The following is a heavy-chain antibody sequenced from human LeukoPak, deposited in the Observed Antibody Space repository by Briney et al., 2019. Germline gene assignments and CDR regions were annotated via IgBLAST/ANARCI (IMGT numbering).Heavy chain of an antibody. V-gene: IGHV1-18*04. CDR2: ISAYNGNT. CDR3: AMLGRTVPVHRNWFDP. J-gene: IGHJ5*02. D-gene: IGHD2-2*01. CDR1: GYTFTSYG. Sequence: ASVKVSCKASGYTFTSYGISWVRQAPGQGLEWMGWISAYNGNTNYAQKLQGRVTMTTDTSTSTAYMELRSLRSDDTAVYYCAMLGRTVPVHRNWFDPWGQGTLDTVSS.